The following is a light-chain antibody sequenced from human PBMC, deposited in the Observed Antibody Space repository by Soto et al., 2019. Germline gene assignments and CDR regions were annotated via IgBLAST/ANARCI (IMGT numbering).Light chain of an antibody. CDR3: QQRSNWPG. CDR1: QSVSSY. CDR2: DAS. V-gene: IGKV3-11*01. J-gene: IGKJ4*02. Sequence: EIVLTQSPATLSLSPGERATLSCRASQSVSSYLAWYQQKPGQAPRLLIYDASNRATGIPARFSGSGSGTDFTLPIRSLGPEGFEVYYWQQRSNWPGFGGGTKVEIK.